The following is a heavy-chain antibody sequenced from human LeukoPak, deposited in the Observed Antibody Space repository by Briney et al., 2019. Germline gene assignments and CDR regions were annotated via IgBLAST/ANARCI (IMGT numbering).Heavy chain of an antibody. J-gene: IGHJ3*02. D-gene: IGHD3-22*01. CDR1: GFTFSSYA. CDR3: AKSPSDISGYYLDAFDI. Sequence: PGGSLRLSCAASGFTFSSYAVSWVRQAPGKGLEWVSAISGSGGSTYYADSVKGRFTISRDNSKNTLYLQMNTLRAEDTAVYYCAKSPSDISGYYLDAFDIWGQGTMVTVSS. CDR2: ISGSGGST. V-gene: IGHV3-23*01.